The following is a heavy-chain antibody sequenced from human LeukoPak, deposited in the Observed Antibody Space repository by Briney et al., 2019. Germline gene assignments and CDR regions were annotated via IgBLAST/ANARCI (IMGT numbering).Heavy chain of an antibody. D-gene: IGHD6-19*01. CDR3: ARDSSRRVAVAGGEFDY. J-gene: IGHJ4*02. CDR2: ISAYNGNT. Sequence: ASVKVSCKASGYTFTGYGISWVRQAPGQGLEWMGWISAYNGNTNYAQKLQGRVTMTTDTSTSTAYMELRSLRSDDTAVYYCARDSSRRVAVAGGEFDYWGQGTLVTVSS. V-gene: IGHV1-18*01. CDR1: GYTFTGYG.